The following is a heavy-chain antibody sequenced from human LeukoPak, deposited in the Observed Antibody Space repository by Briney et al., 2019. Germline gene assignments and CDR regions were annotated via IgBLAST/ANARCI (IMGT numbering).Heavy chain of an antibody. CDR2: ISYDGSNK. CDR3: ARYSSSPDY. Sequence: GGSLRLSCAASGFTFSSYAMHWVRQAPGKGLEWVAVISYDGSNKYYADSVKGRFTISRDNSKNTLYLQMNSLRAEDTAVYYCARYSSSPDYWGQGTLVTVSS. V-gene: IGHV3-30-3*01. D-gene: IGHD6-13*01. CDR1: GFTFSSYA. J-gene: IGHJ4*02.